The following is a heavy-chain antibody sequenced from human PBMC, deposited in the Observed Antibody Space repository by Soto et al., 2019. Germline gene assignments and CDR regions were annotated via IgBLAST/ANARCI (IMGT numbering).Heavy chain of an antibody. CDR2: IYYSGST. CDR3: ARDGSSWYEDYYYGMDV. V-gene: IGHV4-59*01. CDR1: GGSISSYY. D-gene: IGHD6-13*01. J-gene: IGHJ6*02. Sequence: SETLSLTCTVSGGSISSYYWSWIRQPPGKGLEWIGYIYYSGSTNYNPALKSRVTISVDTSKNQFSLKLSSVTAADTAVYYCARDGSSWYEDYYYGMDVLGQGTTVTVSS.